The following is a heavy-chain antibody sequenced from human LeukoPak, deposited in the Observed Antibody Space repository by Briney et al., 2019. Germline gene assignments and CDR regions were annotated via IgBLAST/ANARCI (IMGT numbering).Heavy chain of an antibody. J-gene: IGHJ6*03. V-gene: IGHV4-30-4*08. CDR3: AREYSSSSYYHYYMDV. CDR2: IYYSGST. D-gene: IGHD6-6*01. CDR1: GGSINSGDYY. Sequence: PSQTLSLTCTVSGGSINSGDYYWSWIRQPPGKGLEWIGYIYYSGSTYYNPSLESRVTISVDTSKKQFSLRLSSVTAADTAVYYCAREYSSSSYYHYYMDVWGKGTTVTVSS.